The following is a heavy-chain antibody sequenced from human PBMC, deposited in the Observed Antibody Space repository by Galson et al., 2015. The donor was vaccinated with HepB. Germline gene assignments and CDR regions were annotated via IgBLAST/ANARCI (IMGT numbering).Heavy chain of an antibody. Sequence: SLRLSCAASGFTFSSYWMSWVRQAPGKGLEWVANIKQGGSEKYYVDSVKGRFTISRDNAKNSLYLQMNSLRAEDTAVYYCARDSVEMATLDSYYFDYWGQGTLVTVSS. V-gene: IGHV3-7*05. CDR3: ARDSVEMATLDSYYFDY. CDR1: GFTFSSYW. D-gene: IGHD5-24*01. CDR2: IKQGGSEK. J-gene: IGHJ4*02.